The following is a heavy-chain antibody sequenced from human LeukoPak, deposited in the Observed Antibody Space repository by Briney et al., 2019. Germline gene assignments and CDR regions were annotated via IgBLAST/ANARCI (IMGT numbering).Heavy chain of an antibody. CDR2: INPSGSST. CDR1: GYTFTSYA. Sequence: GASVKVSCKASGYTFTSYAMNWVRQAPGQGLEWMGLINPSGSSTSYAQKFQGRLSLTRDMSTSTDYMELSSLRSEDTAVYYCARDNSVGGTAWWFDPWGQGTLVTVSS. J-gene: IGHJ5*02. CDR3: ARDNSVGGTAWWFDP. D-gene: IGHD1-26*01. V-gene: IGHV1-46*01.